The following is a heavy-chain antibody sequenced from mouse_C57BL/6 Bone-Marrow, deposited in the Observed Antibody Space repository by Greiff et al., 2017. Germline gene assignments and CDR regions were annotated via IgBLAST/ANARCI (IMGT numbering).Heavy chain of an antibody. V-gene: IGHV5-12*01. D-gene: IGHD4-1*01. Sequence: EVQVVESGGGLVQPGGSLKLSCAASGFTFSDYYMYWVRQTPEKRLEWVAYISNGGGSTYYPDTVKGRFTISRDNAKHTLYLQMSRLKSEDTAMYYCARHQTGTSGWYCDVWGTGTTVTVSS. J-gene: IGHJ1*03. CDR2: ISNGGGST. CDR1: GFTFSDYY. CDR3: ARHQTGTSGWYCDV.